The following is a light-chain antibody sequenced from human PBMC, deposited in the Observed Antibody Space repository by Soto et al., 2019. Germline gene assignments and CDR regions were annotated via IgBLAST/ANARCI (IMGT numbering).Light chain of an antibody. V-gene: IGKV1-27*01. CDR2: AAS. J-gene: IGKJ5*01. CDR3: HRYNSALLP. CDR1: QGIYNY. Sequence: DIQMTQSPSSLSASVGDRVTITCRASQGIYNYLAWYQQKPGKAPKLLIYAASNLEAGVPSRFSGSGSGTDFTLTISSLQPEDAATYYCHRYNSALLPLGQGTRLEIK.